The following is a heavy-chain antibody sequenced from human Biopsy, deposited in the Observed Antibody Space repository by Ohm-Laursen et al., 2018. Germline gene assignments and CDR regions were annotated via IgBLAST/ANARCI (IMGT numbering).Heavy chain of an antibody. CDR3: ARDPRYGYGSYFDY. Sequence: GAPVKVSCNASGYTFTGYYMHWVRQAPGQGLEWMGWINPNSGVTNYAQRFQGRVTMTRDTSISTAYMELSRLRSDDTAVYYCARDPRYGYGSYFDYWGQGTLVAVSS. V-gene: IGHV1-2*02. CDR2: INPNSGVT. J-gene: IGHJ4*02. CDR1: GYTFTGYY. D-gene: IGHD3-10*01.